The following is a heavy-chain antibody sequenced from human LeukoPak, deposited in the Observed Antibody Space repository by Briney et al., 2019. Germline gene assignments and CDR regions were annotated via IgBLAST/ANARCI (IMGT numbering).Heavy chain of an antibody. J-gene: IGHJ4*02. D-gene: IGHD6-19*01. CDR2: ISAYNGNT. Sequence: ASVTVSFKGTGYTFTSYGISWVRQAPGQGLEWVGWISAYNGNTNYAQKLQGRVTVTTDTSTSTAYMELRSLRSDDTAVYYCARDKSRFGSGWFGFDYWGQGTLVTVSS. CDR1: GYTFTSYG. V-gene: IGHV1-18*01. CDR3: ARDKSRFGSGWFGFDY.